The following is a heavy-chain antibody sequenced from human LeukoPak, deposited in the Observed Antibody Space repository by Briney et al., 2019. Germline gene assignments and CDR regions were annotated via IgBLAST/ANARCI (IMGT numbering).Heavy chain of an antibody. J-gene: IGHJ4*02. CDR2: IYYSGST. D-gene: IGHD6-25*01. CDR3: ARVVAGTYSADY. V-gene: IGHV4-59*01. Sequence: SETLSLTCTVSGGSISSYYWSWIRQPPGKGLEWIGYIYYSGSTNYNPSLKSRVTISVDTSKNQFSLKLSSVTAADTAVYYCARVVAGTYSADYWGQGTLVTVSS. CDR1: GGSISSYY.